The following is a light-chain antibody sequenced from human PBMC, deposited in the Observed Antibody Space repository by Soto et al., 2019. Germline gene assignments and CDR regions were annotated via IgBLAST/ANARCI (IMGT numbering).Light chain of an antibody. V-gene: IGKV3-20*01. CDR1: QTIRSNY. J-gene: IGKJ1*01. Sequence: ETVLTQSPDTLSLSPGERATLSCRASQTIRSNYLAWYRQTPGQAPRLLIYGASNRATGIADRFSGSGSGTDFTLIISRLEPEDFALYYCQQYAGSPWTFGQGTKVEIK. CDR3: QQYAGSPWT. CDR2: GAS.